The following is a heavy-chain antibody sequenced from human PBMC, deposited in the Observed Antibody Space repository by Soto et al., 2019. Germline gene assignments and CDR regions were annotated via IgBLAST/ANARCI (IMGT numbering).Heavy chain of an antibody. Sequence: GGSLRLSCTASGFTFYNTWMSWVRQAPGKGLEWVGRVKSKTDGGATDYTAPVKGRFTISRDDSQNTLYLQMNSLQTDDTAVFFCARVSYYDSISFAPWGQGILVTVSS. CDR2: VKSKTDGGAT. D-gene: IGHD3-22*01. V-gene: IGHV3-15*01. CDR3: ARVSYYDSISFAP. J-gene: IGHJ5*02. CDR1: GFTFYNTW.